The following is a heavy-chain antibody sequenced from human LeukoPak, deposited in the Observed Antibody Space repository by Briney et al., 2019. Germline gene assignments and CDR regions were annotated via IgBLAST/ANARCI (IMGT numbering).Heavy chain of an antibody. D-gene: IGHD4/OR15-4a*01. CDR2: ITPSGGRT. V-gene: IGHV3-23*01. CDR1: GFAVKSSY. CDR3: ASRLRDDYNAFNI. Sequence: GGSLRLSCAASGFAVKSSYMSWVRQAPGKGLEWVSVITPSGGRTYYADSVKGRFTISRDKSENTVFLQMNSLRAEDTAVYYCASRLRDDYNAFNIWGQGTMVTVSS. J-gene: IGHJ3*02.